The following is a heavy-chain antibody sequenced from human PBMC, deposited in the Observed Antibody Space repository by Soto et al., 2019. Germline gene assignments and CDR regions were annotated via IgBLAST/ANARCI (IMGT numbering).Heavy chain of an antibody. Sequence: KTSETLSLTCTVSGGSISSGDYYWSWIRQPPGKGLEWIGYIYYSGSTNYNPSLKSRVTISVDTSKNQFSLKLSSVTAADTAVYYCAKGTGDFYYYYGMDVWGQGTTVTVSS. CDR3: AKGTGDFYYYYGMDV. V-gene: IGHV4-61*08. D-gene: IGHD7-27*01. J-gene: IGHJ6*02. CDR1: GGSISSGDYY. CDR2: IYYSGST.